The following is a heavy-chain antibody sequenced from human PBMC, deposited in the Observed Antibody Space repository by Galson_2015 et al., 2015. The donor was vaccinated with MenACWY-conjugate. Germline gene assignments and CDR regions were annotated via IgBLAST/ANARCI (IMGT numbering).Heavy chain of an antibody. CDR3: ARHPPGGRGMDV. CDR1: GYSFSNYW. Sequence: QCGGEAKKHGEALLISCRGTGYSFSNYWVAWVRQTSGKGLEWMGLIDPVNSNTRYSPSFQGQVTRAADKSISTTYLHWTSLRASYTAMYYCARHPPGGRGMDVWGQGTPVTVSS. V-gene: IGHV5-51*01. D-gene: IGHD1-26*01. J-gene: IGHJ6*02. CDR2: IDPVNSNT.